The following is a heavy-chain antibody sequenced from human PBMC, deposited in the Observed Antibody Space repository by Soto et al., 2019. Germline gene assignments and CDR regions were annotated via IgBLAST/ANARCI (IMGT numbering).Heavy chain of an antibody. CDR1: GFTFSSYA. V-gene: IGHV3-23*01. J-gene: IGHJ5*02. CDR2: ISASGGST. D-gene: IGHD5-18*01. CDR3: AKDVSAMGVGWFDP. Sequence: EVQMLESGGGLVKAGGSLRLSCADSGFTFSSYAMNWVRQAPGKGLEWVSSISASGGSTNYVDSVKGRFTISRDNSNNTLNLQINRLRAEDKAGYDCAKDVSAMGVGWFDPWGQGTLLTLSS.